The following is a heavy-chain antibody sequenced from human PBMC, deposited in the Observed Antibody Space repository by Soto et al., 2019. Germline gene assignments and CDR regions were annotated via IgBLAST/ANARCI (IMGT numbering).Heavy chain of an antibody. D-gene: IGHD3-22*01. V-gene: IGHV1-18*01. CDR1: GYTFTSYG. CDR2: ISAYDGNT. CDR3: ARGGYYDSSGSRNYYYYGMNV. Sequence: ASVKVSCKASGYTFTSYGISWVRQAPGQGLEWLGWISAYDGNTNYAQILQGRVSKTTDTSTSTAYMELRSLRSDDTAVYYCARGGYYDSSGSRNYYYYGMNVWGQGTTVTVSS. J-gene: IGHJ6*02.